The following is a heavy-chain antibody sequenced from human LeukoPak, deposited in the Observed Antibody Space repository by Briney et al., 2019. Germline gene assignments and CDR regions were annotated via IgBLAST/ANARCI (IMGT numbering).Heavy chain of an antibody. CDR1: GFTFSSYW. J-gene: IGHJ3*02. CDR3: ARDIIVGATTTNVAFDI. Sequence: GGSLRLSCAASGFTFSSYWMHWVRQALGKGLVWVSRINSDGSSTNYADSVKGRFTFSRDNAKNTLYLQMNSLRAEDTAVCYCARDIIVGATTTNVAFDIWGQGTMVTVSS. D-gene: IGHD1-26*01. V-gene: IGHV3-74*01. CDR2: INSDGSST.